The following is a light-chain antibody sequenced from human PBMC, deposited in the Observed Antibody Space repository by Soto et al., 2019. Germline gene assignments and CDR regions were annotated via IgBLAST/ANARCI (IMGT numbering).Light chain of an antibody. CDR1: QSVSSIY. V-gene: IGKV3-20*01. Sequence: EIVLTQSPGTLSLSPGERATLSCRASQSVSSIYLAWYQQKPGQAPRLLIYRASSRATGIPDRFSGSGSGTDFTLTSSILEPEDFAVYYCQQYGGSPPDTFGQGTKLEIK. CDR2: RAS. J-gene: IGKJ2*01. CDR3: QQYGGSPPDT.